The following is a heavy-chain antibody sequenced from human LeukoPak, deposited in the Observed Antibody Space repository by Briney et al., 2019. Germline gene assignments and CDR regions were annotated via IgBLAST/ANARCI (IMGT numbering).Heavy chain of an antibody. V-gene: IGHV1-2*02. J-gene: IGHJ4*02. Sequence: ASVKVSCKASGYTFTGYYMHWVRQAPGQGLEWMGWINPNSGGTNYAQKFQGRVTMTRDTSISTAYMELRSLRSDDTAVYYCAREGYYYDSSGYYPLDYWGQGTLVTVSS. D-gene: IGHD3-22*01. CDR3: AREGYYYDSSGYYPLDY. CDR2: INPNSGGT. CDR1: GYTFTGYY.